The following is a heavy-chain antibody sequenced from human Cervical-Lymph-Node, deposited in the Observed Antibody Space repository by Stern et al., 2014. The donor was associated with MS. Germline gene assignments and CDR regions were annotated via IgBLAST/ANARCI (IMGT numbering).Heavy chain of an antibody. J-gene: IGHJ4*02. V-gene: IGHV1-46*01. CDR3: ARDEGADY. CDR1: GYSFTRYF. Sequence: VQLVQSGAEVKKPGASVKVSCMASGYSFTRYFINWVRQAPGQWLEWMGIINPSAGNTNYAQKFQGRVVMTSDTSTGTVYMELSSLRSEDTAVYYCARDEGADYWGQGTLVTVSS. CDR2: INPSAGNT.